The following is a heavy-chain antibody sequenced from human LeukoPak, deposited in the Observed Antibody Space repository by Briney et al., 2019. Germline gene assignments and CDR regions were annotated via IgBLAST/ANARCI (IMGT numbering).Heavy chain of an antibody. V-gene: IGHV3-21*01. Sequence: GGSLRLSCAASGFTFSSHSMNWVRQAPGKGLEWVSSFGTRSSSIYYADSVKGRFTISRDNARNSLYLQMNSLKAEDTAVYYCAKDPSLVRGVIIDYWGQGTLVTVSS. CDR3: AKDPSLVRGVIIDY. CDR1: GFTFSSHS. CDR2: FGTRSSSI. J-gene: IGHJ4*02. D-gene: IGHD3-10*01.